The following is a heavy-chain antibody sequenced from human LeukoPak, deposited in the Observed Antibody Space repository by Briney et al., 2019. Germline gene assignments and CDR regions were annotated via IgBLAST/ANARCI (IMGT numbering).Heavy chain of an antibody. CDR1: GFTFSSYS. CDR2: ISSSSSYI. D-gene: IGHD3-10*01. V-gene: IGHV3-21*01. Sequence: GGSLRLSCAASGFTFSSYSMNWVRQAPGKGLEWVLAISSSSSYIYYADSVKGRFTISRDNAKNSLYLQMNSLRAEDTAVYYCAREGIAYYYGSGSEIDYWGQGTLVTVSS. J-gene: IGHJ4*02. CDR3: AREGIAYYYGSGSEIDY.